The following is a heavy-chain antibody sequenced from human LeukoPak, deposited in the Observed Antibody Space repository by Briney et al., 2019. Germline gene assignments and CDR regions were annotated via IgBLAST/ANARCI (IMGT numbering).Heavy chain of an antibody. D-gene: IGHD3-10*01. V-gene: IGHV3-48*03. J-gene: IGHJ6*02. CDR1: GFTFSSYE. CDR2: ISSSGSTI. CDR3: AREATMVRGVSPPYYYYGMDV. Sequence: PGGSLRLSCAASGFTFSSYEMNWVHQAPGKGLEWVSYISSSGSTIYYADSVKGRFTISRDNAKNSLYLQMNSLRAEDTAVYYCAREATMVRGVSPPYYYYGMDVWGQGTTVTVSS.